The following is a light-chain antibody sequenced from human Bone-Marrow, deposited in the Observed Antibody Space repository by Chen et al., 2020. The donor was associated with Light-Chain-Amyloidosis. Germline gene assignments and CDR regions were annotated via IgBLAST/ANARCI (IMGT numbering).Light chain of an antibody. CDR2: AAS. CDR1: QGISSY. CDR3: QQYYSYPRT. V-gene: IGKV1-8*01. Sequence: AIRMTQPPSSFSASTGDRVTITCRASQGISSYLAWYQQKPGKAPKLLIYAASTLQSGVPSRFSGSGSGTDFTLTISCLQSEDFATYYCQQYYSYPRTFGGGTKVEIK. J-gene: IGKJ4*01.